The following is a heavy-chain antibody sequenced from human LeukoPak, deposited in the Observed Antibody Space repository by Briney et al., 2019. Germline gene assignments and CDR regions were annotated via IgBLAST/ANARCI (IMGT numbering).Heavy chain of an antibody. V-gene: IGHV1-2*02. D-gene: IGHD3-22*01. CDR3: ARAPRYYYDSSGYYY. CDR2: INPNSGGT. J-gene: IGHJ4*02. CDR1: GYTFTGYY. Sequence: GASVKVSCKASGYTFTGYYMHWVRQAPGQGLEWMGWINPNSGGTNYAQKFQGRVTMTTDTSTSTAYMELRSLRSDDTAVYYCARAPRYYYDSSGYYYWGQGTLVTVSS.